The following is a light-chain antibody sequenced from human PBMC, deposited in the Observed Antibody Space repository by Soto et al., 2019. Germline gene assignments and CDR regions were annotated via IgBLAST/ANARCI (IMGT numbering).Light chain of an antibody. CDR2: KAS. CDR3: QQHNTDSGT. CDR1: QGIGDW. J-gene: IGKJ1*01. V-gene: IGKV1-5*03. Sequence: DIQVTQSPSTLSASVGDRVTITCRTSQGIGDWLAWYQQKPGKVPKLLIYKASNLETGVPSRLSGSGSGTDFTLTISSLQPDDFVVYYCQQHNTDSGTFGQGTKVQMK.